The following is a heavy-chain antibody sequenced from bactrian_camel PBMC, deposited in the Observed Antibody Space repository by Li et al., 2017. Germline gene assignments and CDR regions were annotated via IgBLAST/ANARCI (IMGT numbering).Heavy chain of an antibody. J-gene: IGHJ4*01. CDR2: IASYGVT. D-gene: IGHD3*01. CDR1: GYTSTTYS. Sequence: HVQLVESGGGSAQAGGTLRLSCSASGYTSTTYSMAWFRQAPGKEREGVAAIASYGVTTYAGSVKGRFTISRDNAKNTLYLQLNSLKTEDTAMYYCAKFEDCNAGSCTSRSNSWGQGTQVTVSP. CDR3: AKFEDCNAGSCTSRSNS. V-gene: IGHV3S53*01.